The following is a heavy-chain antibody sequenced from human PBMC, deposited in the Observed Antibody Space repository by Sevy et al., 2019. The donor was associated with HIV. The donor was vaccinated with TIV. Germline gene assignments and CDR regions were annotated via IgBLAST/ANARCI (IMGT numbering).Heavy chain of an antibody. CDR2: IYYSGST. CDR1: GGSISSSSYY. J-gene: IGHJ1*01. V-gene: IGHV4-39*01. Sequence: SETLSLTCTVSGGSISSSSYYWGWIRQPPGKGLEWIGSIYYSGSTYYNPSLKSGVTISVDTSKNQFSLKLSSVTAADTAGYYCARPTIEDAGCGGDCYDAHFQHWGQGTLVTVSS. CDR3: ARPTIEDAGCGGDCYDAHFQH. D-gene: IGHD2-21*02.